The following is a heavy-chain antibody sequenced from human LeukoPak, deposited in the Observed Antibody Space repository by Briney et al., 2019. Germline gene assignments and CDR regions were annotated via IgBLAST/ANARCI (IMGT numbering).Heavy chain of an antibody. Sequence: SETLSLTCSVSGDSISSSGHYWGWIRQPPGKGLEWIGSVYYSGNTYYNPSLKSRVTISVDTSKNQFSLKLSSVTAADTAVYYCASPSTYEAGYFYYLDVWRKGTTVTVSS. CDR3: ASPSTYEAGYFYYLDV. D-gene: IGHD3-22*01. CDR1: GDSISSSGHY. CDR2: VYYSGNT. J-gene: IGHJ6*03. V-gene: IGHV4-39*01.